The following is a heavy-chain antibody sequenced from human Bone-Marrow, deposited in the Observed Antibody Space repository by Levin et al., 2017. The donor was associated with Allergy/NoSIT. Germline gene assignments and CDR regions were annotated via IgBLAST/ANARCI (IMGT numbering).Heavy chain of an antibody. V-gene: IGHV3-30*18. CDR1: GFTFSSYG. CDR3: AKGRSGSYYSYYFDY. CDR2: ISYDGSNK. Sequence: LSLTCAASGFTFSSYGMHWVRQAPGKGLEWVAVISYDGSNKYYADSVKGRFTISRDNSKNTLYLQMNSLRAEDTAVYYCAKGRSGSYYSYYFDYWGQGTLVTVSS. J-gene: IGHJ4*02. D-gene: IGHD1-26*01.